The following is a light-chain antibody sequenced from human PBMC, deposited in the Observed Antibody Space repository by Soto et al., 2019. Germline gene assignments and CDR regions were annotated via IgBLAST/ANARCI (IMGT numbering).Light chain of an antibody. CDR1: QSISDL. Sequence: DIQMTQSPSTLSASVGDRVTITCRASQSISDLLAWYQQKPGKAPKLLIYKASSLKIGVPSRFSGSGSGTEYTLTISSLQPDDFASYYCQQYNGYWTFGQGTKVEIK. CDR2: KAS. V-gene: IGKV1-5*03. CDR3: QQYNGYWT. J-gene: IGKJ1*01.